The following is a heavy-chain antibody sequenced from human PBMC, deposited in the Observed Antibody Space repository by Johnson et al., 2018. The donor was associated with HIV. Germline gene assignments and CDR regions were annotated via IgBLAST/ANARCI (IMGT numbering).Heavy chain of an antibody. CDR2: ISYDGSNK. CDR3: ARGDFWSGYPDAFDI. J-gene: IGHJ3*02. D-gene: IGHD3-3*01. CDR1: GFTFSSYA. Sequence: QVPLVESGGGVVQPGRSLRLSCAASGFTFSSYAMHWVRQAPGKGLEWVAVISYDGSNKYYADSVKGRFTISRDNSKNTLYLQMNSLRAEDTAVYYCARGDFWSGYPDAFDIWGQGTMVTVSS. V-gene: IGHV3-30*04.